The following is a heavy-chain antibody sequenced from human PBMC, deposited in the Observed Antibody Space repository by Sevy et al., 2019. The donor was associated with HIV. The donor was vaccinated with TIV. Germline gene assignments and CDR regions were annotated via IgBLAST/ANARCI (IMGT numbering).Heavy chain of an antibody. CDR1: GGSVSIYH. CDR3: ARVLDDSRGLDV. D-gene: IGHD1-1*01. CDR2: IYYSGST. Sequence: TESLSLTCTVSGGSVSIYHWSWIRQPPGKGLEWIGYIYYSGSTNYNSSLKSRVTIAVDPSKNQLSLKLTSVTAADTAVYHCARVLDDSRGLDVWGQGTTVTVSS. J-gene: IGHJ6*02. V-gene: IGHV4-59*02.